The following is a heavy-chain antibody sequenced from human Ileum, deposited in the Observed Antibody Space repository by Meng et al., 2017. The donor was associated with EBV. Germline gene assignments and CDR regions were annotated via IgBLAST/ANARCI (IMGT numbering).Heavy chain of an antibody. Sequence: QAQLVQAGGEVKKPVASVTVSRKASGYTITNYGITWVRQAPGQGLEWMGWISAYNGNTNYAQTLQGRVTMTTDTSTSTAYMELGSLRSDDTAVYYCARVEVGITSGDYWGQGTLVTVSS. CDR1: GYTITNYG. J-gene: IGHJ4*02. D-gene: IGHD1-26*01. CDR2: ISAYNGNT. V-gene: IGHV1-18*01. CDR3: ARVEVGITSGDY.